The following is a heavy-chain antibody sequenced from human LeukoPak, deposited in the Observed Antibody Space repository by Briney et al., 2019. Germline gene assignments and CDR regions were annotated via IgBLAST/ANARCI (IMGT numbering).Heavy chain of an antibody. D-gene: IGHD1-26*01. J-gene: IGHJ4*02. Sequence: PSETLSLTCAVYGGSFSGYYWSWIRQPPGKGLEWIGETNHSGSTNYNPSLKSRVTISVDTSKNQFSLKLSSVTAADTAVYYCARAEVSVGATNYYFDYWGQGTLVTVSS. CDR1: GGSFSGYY. CDR2: TNHSGST. CDR3: ARAEVSVGATNYYFDY. V-gene: IGHV4-34*01.